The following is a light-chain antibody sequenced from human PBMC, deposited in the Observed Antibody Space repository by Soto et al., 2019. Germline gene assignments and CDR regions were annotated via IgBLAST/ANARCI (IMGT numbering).Light chain of an antibody. J-gene: IGKJ4*01. Sequence: EVVMTQSPATLSVSPGERATLSCRASQSVGSNLAWYQQKPGQAPRLLIYAASTRAKGIPDRFSGSGSGIEFTLAIDSLQSEDFAVYYCQQYNNWPPLTFGGGTKVDI. CDR1: QSVGSN. CDR3: QQYNNWPPLT. CDR2: AAS. V-gene: IGKV3-15*01.